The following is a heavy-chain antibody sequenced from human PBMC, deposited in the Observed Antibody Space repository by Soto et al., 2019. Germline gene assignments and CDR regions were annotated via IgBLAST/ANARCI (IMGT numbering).Heavy chain of an antibody. CDR1: GFSLSTSGVG. D-gene: IGHD3-10*01. Sequence: QITLKESGPTLVKPTQTLTLTCTFSGFSLSTSGVGVGWIRQPPGKALEWLALIYWDDDKRYSPSLKSRLTITKDTSKNQVVLTMTNMDPVDTATYYCAHKASETMVRESIWFDPWGQGTLVTVSS. CDR3: AHKASETMVRESIWFDP. J-gene: IGHJ5*02. V-gene: IGHV2-5*02. CDR2: IYWDDDK.